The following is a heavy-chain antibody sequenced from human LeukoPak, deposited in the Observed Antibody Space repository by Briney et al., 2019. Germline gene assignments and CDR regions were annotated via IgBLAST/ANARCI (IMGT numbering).Heavy chain of an antibody. Sequence: GGPLRLSCAASGFSFSNSGMHGVRQAPGKGLEGVAVIWYDGIIKYYADSLKGRFPISRDNSKTTLSLQMNSLRGEDTALYYCAREGFFQKTLDFWGQGTLVIVSS. V-gene: IGHV3-30*19. CDR1: GFSFSNSG. CDR3: AREGFFQKTLDF. J-gene: IGHJ4*02. CDR2: IWYDGIIK.